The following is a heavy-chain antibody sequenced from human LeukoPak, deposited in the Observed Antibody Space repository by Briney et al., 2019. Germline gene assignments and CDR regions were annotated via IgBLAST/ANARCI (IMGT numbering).Heavy chain of an antibody. CDR1: GYSFTSYW. CDR2: IYPGDSDT. J-gene: IGHJ3*02. CDR3: ARRSWDYSGSYYDDAFDI. V-gene: IGHV5-51*01. Sequence: HGESLKISCKGSGYSFTSYWIGWVRQMPGKGLEWMGIIYPGDSDTRYSPSFQGQVTISADKSISTAYLQWSSLKASDTAMYYCARRSWDYSGSYYDDAFDIWGQGTMVTVSS. D-gene: IGHD1-26*01.